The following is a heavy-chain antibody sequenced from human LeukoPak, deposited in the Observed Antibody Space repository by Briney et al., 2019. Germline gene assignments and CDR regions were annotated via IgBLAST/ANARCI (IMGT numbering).Heavy chain of an antibody. Sequence: ASVKVSCKASGYTFTGYYMHWVRQAPGQGLEWMGWINPNSGGTNYAQKFQGRVTMTRDTSISTAHMELSRLRSDDTAVYYCARERARSSGWHRLDYWGQGTLVTVSS. J-gene: IGHJ4*02. CDR3: ARERARSSGWHRLDY. D-gene: IGHD6-19*01. CDR2: INPNSGGT. CDR1: GYTFTGYY. V-gene: IGHV1-2*02.